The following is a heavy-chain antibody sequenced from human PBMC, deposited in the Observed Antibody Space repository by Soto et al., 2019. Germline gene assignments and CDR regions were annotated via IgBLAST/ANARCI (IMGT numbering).Heavy chain of an antibody. J-gene: IGHJ5*01. Sequence: PGGSLRLSCNASGFTFDTHAMAWVRQAPGKGLEWVTSISATGFSKSHTDSEKGRITISKDNSKNTVYLHINTLRAAATAVYYCEMVSSFDFWSGHFVFGWFDSWGQGTQVTVSS. CDR1: GFTFDTHA. CDR2: ISATGFSK. D-gene: IGHD3-3*01. CDR3: EMVSSFDFWSGHFVFGWFDS. V-gene: IGHV3-23*01.